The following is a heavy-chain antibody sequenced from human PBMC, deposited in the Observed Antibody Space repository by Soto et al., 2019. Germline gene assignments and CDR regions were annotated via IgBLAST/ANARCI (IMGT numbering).Heavy chain of an antibody. J-gene: IGHJ4*02. CDR3: ERLGGNCSSTKCFGGGDD. CDR2: IYPGDSDT. D-gene: IGHD2-2*01. Sequence: EVQLVQSGAEVKKPGESLKISCKGSGYSFTSYWIGWVRQMPGKGLEWMGFIYPGDSDTRYSPSFQGQVTISADKSISTAYLQWSSLKASDTAMYYCERLGGNCSSTKCFGGGDDWGQGTQVTVSS. V-gene: IGHV5-51*03. CDR1: GYSFTSYW.